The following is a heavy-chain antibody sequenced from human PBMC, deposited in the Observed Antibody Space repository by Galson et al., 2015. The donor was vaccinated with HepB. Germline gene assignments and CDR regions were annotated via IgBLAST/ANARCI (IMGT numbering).Heavy chain of an antibody. J-gene: IGHJ4*02. D-gene: IGHD6-19*01. CDR1: GFTFSSYA. V-gene: IGHV3-23*01. Sequence: SLRLSCAASGFTFSSYAMSWVRQAPGKGLEWVSAISGSGGGTYYADSVKGRFTISRDNSKNTLYLQMNSLRAEDTAVYYCAKGLSSIAVAGKPFDYWGQGTLVTVSS. CDR2: ISGSGGGT. CDR3: AKGLSSIAVAGKPFDY.